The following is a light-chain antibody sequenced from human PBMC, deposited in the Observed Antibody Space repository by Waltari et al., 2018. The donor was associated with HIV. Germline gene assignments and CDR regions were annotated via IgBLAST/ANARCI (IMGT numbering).Light chain of an antibody. CDR2: AGT. CDR1: ALAKQP. V-gene: IGLV3-25*03. CDR3: ESADSTGSYYV. J-gene: IGLJ2*01. Sequence: SYELTQPPSVSVSPDQPATITCSGDALAKQPSYWYQQKAGQAPVLVIFAGTERPSGIPERFSGTRSETTVTLTITGVQAEDEADYYCESADSTGSYYVFGRGTRLTVL.